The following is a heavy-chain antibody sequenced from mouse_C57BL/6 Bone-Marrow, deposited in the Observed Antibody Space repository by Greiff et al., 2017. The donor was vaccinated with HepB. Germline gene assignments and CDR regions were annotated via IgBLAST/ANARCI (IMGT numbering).Heavy chain of an antibody. D-gene: IGHD1-1*01. CDR2: IYPGSGST. Sequence: QVQLQQPGAELVKPGASVKMSCTASGYTFTSYWITWVKQRPGQGLEWIGDIYPGSGSTNYNEKFKSKATLTGDTASSTAYMQLSSLTSEDSAVYYCARGYLLLLYYVYYWGQGTTLTVSS. CDR1: GYTFTSYW. V-gene: IGHV1-55*01. J-gene: IGHJ2*01. CDR3: ARGYLLLLYYVYY.